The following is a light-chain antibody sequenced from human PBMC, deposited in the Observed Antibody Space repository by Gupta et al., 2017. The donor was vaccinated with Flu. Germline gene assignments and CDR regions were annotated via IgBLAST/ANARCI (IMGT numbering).Light chain of an antibody. CDR2: KAS. Sequence: DIQMSQSPPTLSAAVGDRVTITCRASQSINIWVAWYQHKPGKAPKFLIYKASVLESGVPSRFSGSGSGTEFTLTINNVQPDDFGFYYCQQYESRPYNFGQGTKLEI. V-gene: IGKV1-5*03. CDR3: QQYESRPYN. J-gene: IGKJ2*01. CDR1: QSINIW.